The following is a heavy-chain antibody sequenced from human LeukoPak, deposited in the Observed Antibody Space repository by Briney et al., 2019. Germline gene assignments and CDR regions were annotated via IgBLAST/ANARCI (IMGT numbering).Heavy chain of an antibody. Sequence: GGCPRLSCAASGFTFSSYAISWVRPAPGKGLEWVSAISGSGGSTYYADSVKGRFTNSRDNSKDTLYLQMNNLRAEDTAVYYCAKVSYSVRYGGYGYFDYWGQGTLVTVSS. CDR1: GFTFSSYA. CDR2: ISGSGGST. J-gene: IGHJ4*02. V-gene: IGHV3-23*01. CDR3: AKVSYSVRYGGYGYFDY. D-gene: IGHD5-12*01.